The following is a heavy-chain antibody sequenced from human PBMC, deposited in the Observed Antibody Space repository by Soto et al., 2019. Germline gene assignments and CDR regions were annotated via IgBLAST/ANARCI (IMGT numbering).Heavy chain of an antibody. CDR3: ARGIRGPAAICNWFDP. V-gene: IGHV1-69*01. CDR2: IIPIFGTA. Sequence: QVQLVQSGAEVKKPGSSVKVSCKASGGTFSSYAISWVRQAPGQGLEWMGGIIPIFGTANYEQKFPGRVTITADESTSTAYMELSSLRSEDTAVYYCARGIRGPAAICNWFDPWGQGSLVTVSS. J-gene: IGHJ5*02. D-gene: IGHD2-2*01. CDR1: GGTFSSYA.